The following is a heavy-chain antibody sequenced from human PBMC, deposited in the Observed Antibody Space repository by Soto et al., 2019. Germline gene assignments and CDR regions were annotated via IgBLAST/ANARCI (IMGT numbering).Heavy chain of an antibody. CDR3: ARLRNRGYHTHFYFGMDV. V-gene: IGHV1-18*01. CDR1: GYTFHTFG. D-gene: IGHD2-15*01. J-gene: IGHJ6*02. CDR2: ISTYNDNT. Sequence: QAHLEQSGIEVKKPGASVKVTCKASGYTFHTFGISWVRQAPGQGLEWMGWISTYNDNTNYAQKFRGRVAMATDMSTGTASMELRSLTPDDTAVYYCARLRNRGYHTHFYFGMDVWGQGTTVIVSS.